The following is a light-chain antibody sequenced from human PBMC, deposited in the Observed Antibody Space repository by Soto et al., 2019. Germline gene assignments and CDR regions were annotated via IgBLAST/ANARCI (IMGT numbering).Light chain of an antibody. Sequence: EIVLTQSPGNLSLSPGERATLSCRASQTITNAYLACYKQKPGQAPRLLIYGASSRATGIPDRFSGRGSGTDFTLTVSSLEHEDFAVFYCHQYGTSPWTFGQGTKVEIK. CDR3: HQYGTSPWT. J-gene: IGKJ1*01. CDR2: GAS. V-gene: IGKV3-20*01. CDR1: QTITNAY.